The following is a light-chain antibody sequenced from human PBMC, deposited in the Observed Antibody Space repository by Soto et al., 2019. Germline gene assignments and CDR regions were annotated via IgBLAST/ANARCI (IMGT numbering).Light chain of an antibody. CDR1: QDVSNY. V-gene: IGKV1-33*01. J-gene: IGKJ5*01. Sequence: IQMTQSPSSLSASVGDRVTITCQASQDVSNYLNWYQQKLGKAPKLLIYDASNLETGVPSRFSGSGSGTYFSFTISSLQPDDFATYYCQQYSNLITFGQGTRLEIK. CDR2: DAS. CDR3: QQYSNLIT.